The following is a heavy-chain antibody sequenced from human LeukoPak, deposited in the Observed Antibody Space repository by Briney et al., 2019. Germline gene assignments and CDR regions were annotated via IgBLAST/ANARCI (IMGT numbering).Heavy chain of an antibody. V-gene: IGHV4-34*01. Sequence: SETLSLTCAVYGGSFSGYYWTWIRQPPGKGLEWIGEINHSGSTNYNPSLKSRVAISVDTSKNQFSLKLSSVTAADTAVYYCARLALQEVGATQTYYLDYWGQGTLVTVSS. CDR1: GGSFSGYY. CDR2: INHSGST. D-gene: IGHD1-26*01. J-gene: IGHJ4*02. CDR3: ARLALQEVGATQTYYLDY.